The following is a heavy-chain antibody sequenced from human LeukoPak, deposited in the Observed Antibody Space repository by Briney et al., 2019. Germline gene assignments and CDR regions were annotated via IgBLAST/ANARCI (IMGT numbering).Heavy chain of an antibody. D-gene: IGHD5-18*01. Sequence: GGSLRLSCAASGFTFSDYYMSWIRQAPGKGLEWISYISSSGTTVYYADSVKGRVTISRDNARNSLYLQMNSLRAEDTAVYYCARGYSIRRDLHFDNWGQGTLVIASS. J-gene: IGHJ4*02. CDR2: ISSSGTTV. CDR1: GFTFSDYY. CDR3: ARGYSIRRDLHFDN. V-gene: IGHV3-11*01.